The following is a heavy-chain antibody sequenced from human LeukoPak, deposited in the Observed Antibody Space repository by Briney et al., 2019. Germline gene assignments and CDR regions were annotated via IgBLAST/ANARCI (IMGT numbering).Heavy chain of an antibody. CDR3: ARHNQWLVPCDY. J-gene: IGHJ4*02. CDR2: IYYSGST. D-gene: IGHD6-19*01. V-gene: IGHV4-39*01. Sequence: SETLSFTCTVSGGSISSSSYYWGWIRQPPGKGLEWVGSIYYSGSTYYNPSLKSRVTISVDTSKNQFSLKLSSVTAADTAVYYCARHNQWLVPCDYWGQGTLVTVSS. CDR1: GGSISSSSYY.